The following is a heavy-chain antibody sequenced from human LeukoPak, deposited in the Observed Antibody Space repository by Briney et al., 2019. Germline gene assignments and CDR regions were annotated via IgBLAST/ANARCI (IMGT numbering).Heavy chain of an antibody. CDR3: ATDSPTRDIVVVVAATPAAFDI. J-gene: IGHJ3*02. CDR1: GYTLTELS. V-gene: IGHV1-24*01. D-gene: IGHD2-15*01. CDR2: FDPEDGET. Sequence: ASVKVSCTVSGYTLTELSMHWVRQAPGKGLEWMGGFDPEDGETIYAQRFQGSVTMTEDTSTDTVYMELSSLRSEDTAVYYCATDSPTRDIVVVVAATPAAFDIWGQGTMVTVSS.